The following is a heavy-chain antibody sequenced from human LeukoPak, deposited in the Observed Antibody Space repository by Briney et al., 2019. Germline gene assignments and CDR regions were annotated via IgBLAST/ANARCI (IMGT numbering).Heavy chain of an antibody. J-gene: IGHJ3*02. Sequence: SQTLSLTCAISGDSVSSNTAAWNWIRQSPSRGLEWLGRTFYRSKWYDDYAPSVKSRITINPDTSKNQFSLHLNSVTPEDTAVYYCAREVAGTWALDIWGQGTMVTVS. CDR3: AREVAGTWALDI. D-gene: IGHD6-19*01. CDR2: TFYRSKWYD. CDR1: GDSVSSNTAA. V-gene: IGHV6-1*01.